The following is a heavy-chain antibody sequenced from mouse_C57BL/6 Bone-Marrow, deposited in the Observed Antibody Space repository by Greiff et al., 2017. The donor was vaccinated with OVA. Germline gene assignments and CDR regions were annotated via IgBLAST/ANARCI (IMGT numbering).Heavy chain of an antibody. CDR1: GYTFTSYG. J-gene: IGHJ2*01. D-gene: IGHD2-4*01. Sequence: QVQLQQSGAELARPGASVKLSCKASGYTFTSYGISWVKQRTGQGLEWIGEIYPRSGNTYYNEKFKGKATLTADKSSSTAYMELRSLTSEDSAVYVCAREGIYYDYFDYWGQGTTLTVSS. CDR3: AREGIYYDYFDY. V-gene: IGHV1-81*01. CDR2: IYPRSGNT.